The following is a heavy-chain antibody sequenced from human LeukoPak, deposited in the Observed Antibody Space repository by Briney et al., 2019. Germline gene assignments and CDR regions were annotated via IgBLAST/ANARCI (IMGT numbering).Heavy chain of an antibody. J-gene: IGHJ3*02. CDR3: ARGIRLGAFDI. CDR2: ISSSSSYI. V-gene: IGHV3-21*01. Sequence: GGSLRLSCAASGFTFSSYSMNWVRQAPGKALEWVSSISSSSSYIYYADSVKGRFTISRDNAKNSLYLQMNSLRAEDTAVYYCARGIRLGAFDIWGQGTMVTVSS. CDR1: GFTFSSYS. D-gene: IGHD3-10*01.